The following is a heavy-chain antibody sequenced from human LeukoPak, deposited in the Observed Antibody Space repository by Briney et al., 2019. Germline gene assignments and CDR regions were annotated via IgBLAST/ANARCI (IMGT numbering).Heavy chain of an antibody. J-gene: IGHJ4*02. CDR2: IYYSGST. CDR1: GGSISSGDYY. V-gene: IGHV4-30-4*01. Sequence: SETLSLTCTVSGGSISSGDYYWSWIRQPPGKGLELIGYIYYSGSTYYNPSLKSRVTISVDTSKNQFSLKLSSVTAADTAVYYCARIKAALIDYWGQGTLVTVSS. D-gene: IGHD6-6*01. CDR3: ARIKAALIDY.